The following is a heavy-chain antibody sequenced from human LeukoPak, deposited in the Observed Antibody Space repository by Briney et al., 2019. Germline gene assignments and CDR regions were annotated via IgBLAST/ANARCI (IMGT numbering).Heavy chain of an antibody. CDR1: GFTFSSYG. V-gene: IGHV3-33*01. D-gene: IGHD6-13*01. J-gene: IGHJ4*02. Sequence: GRSLRLSCAASGFTFSSYGMHWVRQAPGKGLEWVAVIWYDGSNKYYADSVKGRFTISRDNSKNTLYLQMNSLRAEGTAVYYCARDADSSSWYDEYYSDYWGQGTLVTVSS. CDR2: IWYDGSNK. CDR3: ARDADSSSWYDEYYSDY.